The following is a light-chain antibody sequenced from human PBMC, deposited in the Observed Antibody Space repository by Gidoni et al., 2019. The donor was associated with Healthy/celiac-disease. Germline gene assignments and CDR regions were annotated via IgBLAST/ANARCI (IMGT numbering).Light chain of an antibody. CDR3: AAWDDSLSGPV. CDR1: SSNIGSNY. CDR2: RNN. Sequence: QSVLTQPPSASGTPGQRVTISCSGSSSNIGSNYVYSYQQLPGTAPKLLIYRNNQRPSGFPDRFSGSKSGTSASLAISGLRSEDEADYYCAAWDDSLSGPVFGGGTKLTVL. J-gene: IGLJ2*01. V-gene: IGLV1-47*01.